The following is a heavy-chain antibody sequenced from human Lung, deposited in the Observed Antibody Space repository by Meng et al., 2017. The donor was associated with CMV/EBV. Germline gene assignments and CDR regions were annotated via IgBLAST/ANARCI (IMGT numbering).Heavy chain of an antibody. CDR2: ISSSGRTA. Sequence: GGSLRLSCTVSGFTFSDYYMNWIRQAPGKGLQWVSYISSSGRTAHYADSVKGRFTISRDNAKNSIFLQMNSLSAEDTAVYYCAREAATVSYRWGQGTLVTVSS. D-gene: IGHD3-9*01. CDR1: GFTFSDYY. CDR3: AREAATVSYR. V-gene: IGHV3-11*01. J-gene: IGHJ4*02.